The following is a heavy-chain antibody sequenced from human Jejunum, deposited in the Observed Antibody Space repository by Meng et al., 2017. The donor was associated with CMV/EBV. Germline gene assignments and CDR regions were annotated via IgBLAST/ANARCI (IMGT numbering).Heavy chain of an antibody. D-gene: IGHD2-21*02. CDR2: IYHRGNT. CDR3: ARLTYCGGDCFSGYYGMDV. J-gene: IGHJ6*02. Sequence: ISTNNWWSWVRQAPREGLEWIGEIYHRGNTNYNPSLEGRVTISIDMSKNHFSLNLKSVTAADTAVYYCARLTYCGGDCFSGYYGMDVWGQGTSVTVSS. V-gene: IGHV4-4*02. CDR1: ISTNNW.